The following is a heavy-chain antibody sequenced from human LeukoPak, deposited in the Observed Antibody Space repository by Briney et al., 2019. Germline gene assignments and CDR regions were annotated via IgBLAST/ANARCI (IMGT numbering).Heavy chain of an antibody. V-gene: IGHV4-34*01. CDR1: GGSFSGYY. Sequence: SETLSLTCAVYGGSFSGYYWSWIRQPPGKGLEWIGEINHSGSTNYNPSLKSRVTISVDTSKNQFSLKLSSVTAADTAVYYCARRGFQYSSSSGSQKLDYWGQGTLV. CDR2: INHSGST. CDR3: ARRGFQYSSSSGSQKLDY. D-gene: IGHD6-6*01. J-gene: IGHJ4*02.